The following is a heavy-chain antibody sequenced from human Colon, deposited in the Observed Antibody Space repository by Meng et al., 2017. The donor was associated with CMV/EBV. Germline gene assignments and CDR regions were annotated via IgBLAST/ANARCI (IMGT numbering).Heavy chain of an antibody. CDR2: ISSGGNT. J-gene: IGHJ5*02. Sequence: GESLKISCAASGFTVSNNNMSWVRQAPGKGLECVSVISSGGNTNYADSVKGRFTISRDNSKNTLYLQMNSLRAEDTAVYYCARDGDYGAWGQGTLVTVSS. CDR3: ARDGDYGA. V-gene: IGHV3-66*02. D-gene: IGHD4/OR15-4a*01. CDR1: GFTVSNNN.